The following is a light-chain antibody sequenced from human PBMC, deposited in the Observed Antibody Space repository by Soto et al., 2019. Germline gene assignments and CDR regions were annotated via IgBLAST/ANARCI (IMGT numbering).Light chain of an antibody. CDR2: DTS. CDR3: LLGYGVSVV. CDR1: TVPVTSGHY. Sequence: QAVVTQEPSLTVSPGETVTLTCGSSTVPVTSGHYPYWFRQKPGQAPMTLIYDTSDKHFWTPARFSGSLLGGKAALTLAGAQPEDEADYYFLLGYGVSVVFGGGTKLTVL. J-gene: IGLJ2*01. V-gene: IGLV7-46*01.